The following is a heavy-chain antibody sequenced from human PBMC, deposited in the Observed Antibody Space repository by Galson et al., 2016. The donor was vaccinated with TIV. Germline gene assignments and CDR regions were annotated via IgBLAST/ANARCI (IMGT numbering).Heavy chain of an antibody. CDR1: GFRFGDNA. D-gene: IGHD3-10*01. CDR3: ARGRGEI. CDR2: IRSKPYGGTA. Sequence: SLRLSCAVSGFRFGDNAISWFRQTPEKGLEWVGFIRSKPYGGTAEYAAPVRGRFTISRDDSRSTAYLQMDSLKSEDTAVYYCARGRGEIWGPGTLVTVSS. J-gene: IGHJ4*02. V-gene: IGHV3-49*03.